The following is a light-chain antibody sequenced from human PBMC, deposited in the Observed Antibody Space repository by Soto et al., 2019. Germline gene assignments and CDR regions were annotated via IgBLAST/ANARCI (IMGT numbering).Light chain of an antibody. CDR2: TNN. Sequence: QSVLTQPPSASGTPGQRVTISCSGSSSSIGSNSVNWYQQLPRTAPKVLIYTNNQRPSGVPDRFSGSKSGTSASLAISGRQSEDEAHYYCAAWDGSLNVYVFGTGTKVTVL. CDR1: SSSIGSNS. CDR3: AAWDGSLNVYV. V-gene: IGLV1-44*01. J-gene: IGLJ1*01.